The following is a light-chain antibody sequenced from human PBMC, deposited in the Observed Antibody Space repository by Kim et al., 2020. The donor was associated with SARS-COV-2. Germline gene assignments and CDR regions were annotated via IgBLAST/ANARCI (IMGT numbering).Light chain of an antibody. CDR3: SSYGGNNNWV. J-gene: IGLJ3*02. CDR1: SSDVGGYNY. Sequence: GQSITISCTGTSSDVGGYNYVSWYQQHPGKAPKLMIYDVSNRPSGVSNRFSGSKSGNTASLTVSGLQADDEANYYCSSYGGNNNWVFGGGTQLTVL. CDR2: DVS. V-gene: IGLV2-14*03.